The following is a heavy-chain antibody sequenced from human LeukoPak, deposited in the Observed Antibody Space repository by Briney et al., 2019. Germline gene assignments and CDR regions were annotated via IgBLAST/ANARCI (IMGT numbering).Heavy chain of an antibody. CDR2: INHSGST. Sequence: PSETLSLTCAVYGGSFSVYYWSWIRQPPGKGLEWIGEINHSGSTNYNPSLKSRVTISVDTSKNQFSLKLSSVTAADTAVYYCARGAYDYVWGSYRVDYWGQGTLVTVSS. D-gene: IGHD3-16*02. CDR1: GGSFSVYY. CDR3: ARGAYDYVWGSYRVDY. V-gene: IGHV4-34*01. J-gene: IGHJ4*02.